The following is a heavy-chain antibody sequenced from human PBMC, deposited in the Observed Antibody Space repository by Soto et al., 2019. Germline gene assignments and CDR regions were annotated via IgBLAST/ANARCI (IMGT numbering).Heavy chain of an antibody. CDR3: ARGGSIAASAEYFQH. CDR2: ISYDGSNK. CDR1: GFTFSSYA. J-gene: IGHJ1*01. D-gene: IGHD6-6*01. V-gene: IGHV3-30-3*01. Sequence: GGSLRLSCAASGFTFSSYAMHWVRQAPGKGLEWVAVISYDGSNKYYADSVKGRFTLSRDNSKNTLYLQMNSLRAEDTAVYYCARGGSIAASAEYFQHWGQGTLVTVSS.